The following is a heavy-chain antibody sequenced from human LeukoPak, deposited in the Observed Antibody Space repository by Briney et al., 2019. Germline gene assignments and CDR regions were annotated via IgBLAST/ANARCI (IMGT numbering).Heavy chain of an antibody. Sequence: GGSLRLSCAVSGLTFNIYLMSWVRQAPGRGLEWVANINHAGSEKNYVDSVKGRFTISRDNAKNSLYLQMNSLRAEDTAVYYCASNRWLPNWGQGTLVTVSS. V-gene: IGHV3-7*01. CDR3: ASNRWLPN. J-gene: IGHJ4*02. CDR1: GLTFNIYL. CDR2: INHAGSEK. D-gene: IGHD6-19*01.